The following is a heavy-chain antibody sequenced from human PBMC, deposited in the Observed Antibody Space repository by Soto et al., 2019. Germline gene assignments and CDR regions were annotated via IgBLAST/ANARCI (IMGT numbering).Heavy chain of an antibody. CDR3: AREPGASAPDY. CDR1: GGSISSYY. Sequence: SETLSLTCTVSGGSISSYYWSWIRQPPGKGLEWIGYIYYSGSTNYNPSLKSRVTISVDTSKNQFSLKLSSVTAADTAVYYCAREPGASAPDYWGQGTLVTVS. V-gene: IGHV4-59*01. CDR2: IYYSGST. J-gene: IGHJ4*02.